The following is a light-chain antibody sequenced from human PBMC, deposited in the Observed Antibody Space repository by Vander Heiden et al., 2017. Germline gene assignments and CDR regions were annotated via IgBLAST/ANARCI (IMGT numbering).Light chain of an antibody. V-gene: IGKV3-15*01. CDR1: QSVNNN. Sequence: DIVLTLSPARLPVSPGERATLSCRASQSVNNNLAWYQQKPGQAPRLLIYDASTRVTGIPGRFSGSGSGTEFTLSMSSLQSEDFAVYYCQQYNNWPPWTFGQGTKVEVK. CDR2: DAS. J-gene: IGKJ1*01. CDR3: QQYNNWPPWT.